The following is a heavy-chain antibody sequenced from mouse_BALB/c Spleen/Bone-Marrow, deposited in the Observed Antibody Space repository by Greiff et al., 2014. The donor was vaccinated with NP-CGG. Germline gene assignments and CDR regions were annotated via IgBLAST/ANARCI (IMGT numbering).Heavy chain of an antibody. J-gene: IGHJ4*01. CDR1: GFSLTNYG. V-gene: IGHV2-6-1*01. Sequence: VHLVESGPGLVAPSQSLSITCTISGFSLTNYGVHWVRQPPGKGLEWLVVIWSDGSTTCNSALKSRLSISKDNSKSQVFLKMNSLQTDDTAMYYCARHRYYAMDYWGQGTSVTVSS. CDR3: ARHRYYAMDY. CDR2: IWSDGST.